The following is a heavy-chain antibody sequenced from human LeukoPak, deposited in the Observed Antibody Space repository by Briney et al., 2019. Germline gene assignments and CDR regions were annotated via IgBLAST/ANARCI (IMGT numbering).Heavy chain of an antibody. J-gene: IGHJ5*02. CDR2: INHSGST. V-gene: IGHV4-34*01. CDR3: ARATPTAIVVVTRTFDP. D-gene: IGHD2-21*02. CDR1: GGSFSGYY. Sequence: SETLSLTCAVYGGSFSGYYWSWIRQPPGKGLEWIGEINHSGSTNYNPSLKSRVTISVDTSKNQFSLKLSSVTAADTAVYYCARATPTAIVVVTRTFDPWGQGTLVTVSS.